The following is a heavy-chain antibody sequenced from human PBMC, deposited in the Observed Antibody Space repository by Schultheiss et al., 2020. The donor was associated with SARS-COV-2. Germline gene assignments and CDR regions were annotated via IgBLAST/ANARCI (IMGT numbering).Heavy chain of an antibody. D-gene: IGHD1-1*01. CDR2: VYYSGNT. J-gene: IGHJ4*02. CDR1: GGSISSSSYY. CDR3: ARQTGATPKFDF. V-gene: IGHV4-39*01. Sequence: GSLRLSCTVSGGSISSSSYYWGWIRQPPGKGLEWIASVYYSGNTYYNPSLKSRVTISVDTSKTQFSLKVRSVTAADTAVYYCARQTGATPKFDFWGQGTLVTVSS.